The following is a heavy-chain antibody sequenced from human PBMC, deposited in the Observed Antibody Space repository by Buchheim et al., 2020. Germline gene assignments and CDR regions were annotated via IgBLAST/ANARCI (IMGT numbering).Heavy chain of an antibody. J-gene: IGHJ6*01. D-gene: IGHD7-27*01. V-gene: IGHV3-48*02. CDR3: ATWAFYHGVDV. Sequence: QLVESGGGLVQPGGSLRLSCAASGFNFGAYAMNWFRQAPGRGLEWLSHIRSGSAAIYYADSVRGRFTISRDDAKNSLYLQMDSLRDDDTAVYFCATWAFYHGVDVWGQGT. CDR1: GFNFGAYA. CDR2: IRSGSAAI.